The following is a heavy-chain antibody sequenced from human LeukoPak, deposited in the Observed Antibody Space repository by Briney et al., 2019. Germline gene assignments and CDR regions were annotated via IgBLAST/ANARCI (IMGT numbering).Heavy chain of an antibody. CDR2: IIPILGIA. CDR3: ARDSNIAAAGIFDY. Sequence: VASVKVSCKASGGTFSSYAISWVRQAPGQGLEWMGRIIPILGIANYAQKFQGRVTITADKSTSTAYVELSSLRSEDTAVYYCARDSNIAAAGIFDYWGQGTLVTVSS. CDR1: GGTFSSYA. J-gene: IGHJ4*02. V-gene: IGHV1-69*04. D-gene: IGHD6-13*01.